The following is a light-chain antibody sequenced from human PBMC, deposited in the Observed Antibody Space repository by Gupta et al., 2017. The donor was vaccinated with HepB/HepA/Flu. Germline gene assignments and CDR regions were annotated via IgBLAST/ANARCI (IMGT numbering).Light chain of an antibody. CDR2: AAS. Sequence: DSQMSQSPSSVSASVGDKVTITCRLSQGIRTWLAWYQQKPGNAPKLLIYAASTLQRGVPSRYRGSGSGTDFTLSIVSQQPEDSATYYCQPADSLPRTFGGGTQVEIK. CDR3: QPADSLPRT. CDR1: QGIRTW. V-gene: IGKV1-12*01. J-gene: IGKJ4*01.